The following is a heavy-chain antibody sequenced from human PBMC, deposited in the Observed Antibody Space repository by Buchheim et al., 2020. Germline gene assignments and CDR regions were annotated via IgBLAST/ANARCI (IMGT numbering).Heavy chain of an antibody. Sequence: EVQLVESGGDLVPPGESLRLSCAASGFTFSSYDMHWVRQGPRKRLEWVSTIGPDGDTYYPGSLKGRFTISRENTENSLYLQLKTLGAGDTAVYYCVRGGYYDSRGYYRYFDSWGQGTL. J-gene: IGHJ4*02. V-gene: IGHV3-13*01. CDR3: VRGGYYDSRGYYRYFDS. CDR2: IGPDGDT. CDR1: GFTFSSYD. D-gene: IGHD3-22*01.